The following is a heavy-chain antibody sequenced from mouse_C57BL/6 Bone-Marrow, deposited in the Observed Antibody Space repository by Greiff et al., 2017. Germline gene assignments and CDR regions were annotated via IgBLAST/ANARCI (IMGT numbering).Heavy chain of an antibody. CDR2: INPSNGGT. Sequence: VQLQQSGPVLVKPGASVKMSCKASGYTFTDYYMNWVKQSHGKSLEWIGVINPSNGGTSYNQKFKGKATLTVDKSSSTAYMELNSLTSEDSAVYYCARSGGNYPFAYWGQGTLVTVSA. CDR3: ARSGGNYPFAY. D-gene: IGHD2-1*01. J-gene: IGHJ3*01. V-gene: IGHV1-19*01. CDR1: GYTFTDYY.